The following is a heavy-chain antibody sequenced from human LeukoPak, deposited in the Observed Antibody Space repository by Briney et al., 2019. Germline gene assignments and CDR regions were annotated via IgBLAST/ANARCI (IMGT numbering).Heavy chain of an antibody. CDR2: IDPSDSYT. V-gene: IGHV5-10-1*01. CDR3: ARVGCSGGSCYYFDY. CDR1: GYSFTSYW. J-gene: IGHJ4*02. Sequence: GESLKISCEGSGYSFTSYWISWVRQMPGKGLEWMGRIDPSDSYTNYSPSFQGHVTISADKSISTAYLQWSSLKASDTAMYYCARVGCSGGSCYYFDYWGQGTLVTVSS. D-gene: IGHD2-15*01.